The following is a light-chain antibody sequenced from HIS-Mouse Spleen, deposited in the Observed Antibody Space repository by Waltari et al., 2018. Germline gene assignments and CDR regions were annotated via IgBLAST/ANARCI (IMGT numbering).Light chain of an antibody. V-gene: IGLV2-11*01. CDR2: DVS. Sequence: QSALTQPRSVSGSPGQSVTISCTGTSSDVGGSNYLSWYQQHPGKAPKLMIYDVSNRPSGVPDRFSGSKSGNTASLTISGLQAEDEADYYCCSYAGSYTYVFGTGTKVTVL. CDR1: SSDVGGSNY. CDR3: CSYAGSYTYV. J-gene: IGLJ1*01.